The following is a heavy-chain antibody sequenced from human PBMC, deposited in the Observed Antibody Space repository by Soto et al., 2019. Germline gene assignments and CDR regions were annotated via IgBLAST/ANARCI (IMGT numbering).Heavy chain of an antibody. Sequence: QVQLQQWGAGLLKPSETLSLTCAVNGESLTGYYWSWIRQPPGKGLEWIGEIKDGGSTNYSPSLRSRVTISADTSKNQFSLRLNSVTAAVTAVYFCARGQEGIVATHWDQGTLVTVSS. CDR2: IKDGGST. CDR3: ARGQEGIVATH. V-gene: IGHV4-34*01. CDR1: GESLTGYY. D-gene: IGHD5-12*01. J-gene: IGHJ4*02.